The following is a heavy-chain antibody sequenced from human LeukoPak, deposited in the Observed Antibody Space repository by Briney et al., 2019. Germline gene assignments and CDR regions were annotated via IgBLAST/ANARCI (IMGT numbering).Heavy chain of an antibody. CDR1: GFTFSTYA. D-gene: IGHD3-16*01. V-gene: IGHV3-64D*06. J-gene: IGHJ4*02. Sequence: GGSLRLSCSTSGFTFSTYAMHWVRQAPGKGLEYVSALSSNGGSTYYADSVKGRFTISRDNSKSTLYLQMSSLRAEDTAVYYCVKVGGGFYDYWGQGTLVTVSS. CDR3: VKVGGGFYDY. CDR2: LSSNGGST.